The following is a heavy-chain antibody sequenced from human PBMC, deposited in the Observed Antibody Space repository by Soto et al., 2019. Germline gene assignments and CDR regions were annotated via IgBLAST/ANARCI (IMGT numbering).Heavy chain of an antibody. CDR1: GYTLTELS. J-gene: IGHJ5*02. CDR2: FDPEDGET. CDR3: ARVGDGGGARGGWFEP. Sequence: ASVKVSCKVSGYTLTELSMHWVRQAPGKGLEWMGGFDPEDGETIYAQKFQGRVTMTEDTSTDTAYMELSSLRSEDTAVYYCARVGDGGGARGGWFEPWGQGTLVTVSS. D-gene: IGHD3-16*01. V-gene: IGHV1-24*01.